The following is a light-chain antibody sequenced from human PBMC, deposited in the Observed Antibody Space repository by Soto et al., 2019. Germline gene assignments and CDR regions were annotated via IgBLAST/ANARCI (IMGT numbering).Light chain of an antibody. CDR2: AAS. V-gene: IGKV1-39*01. CDR3: HQHTHWPPWT. CDR1: QGVSAY. J-gene: IGKJ1*01. Sequence: IQMTQSASSLSASLGDRVTITCRVSQGVSAYFLWYQQTQGKDPHLLIYAASNLLSGVPSSFSGSGSGTNFTLTIRSLQPEDFAVYYCHQHTHWPPWTFAQGTKVDIK.